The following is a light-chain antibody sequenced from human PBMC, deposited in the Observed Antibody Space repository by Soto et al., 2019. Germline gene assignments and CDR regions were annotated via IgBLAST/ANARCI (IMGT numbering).Light chain of an antibody. V-gene: IGLV2-14*03. J-gene: IGLJ1*01. CDR3: ASHTSSNTRV. CDR2: EVH. Sequence: QSALTQPASVSGSPGQSIAISCIGTSSDVGAYDYVSWYQQHPDRAPKLMVYEVHNRPSGVSNRFSGSKSVNTATLTISGLQPEDEAHYYCASHTSSNTRVFGTGTKVTVL. CDR1: SSDVGAYDY.